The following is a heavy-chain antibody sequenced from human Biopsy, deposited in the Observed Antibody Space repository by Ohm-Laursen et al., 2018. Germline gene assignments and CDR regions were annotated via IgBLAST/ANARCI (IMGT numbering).Heavy chain of an antibody. CDR1: GGSITSYY. V-gene: IGHV4-59*01. D-gene: IGHD4-11*01. Sequence: GTLSLTCPVSGGSITSYYRSWIRRPPGKRLEWIGYIYYSGSTNHNPSLQSRVSISVDTSRNQVSLTLSSVTAADTAVYYCARDSGILNYGNFKYYHYYGMDVWGQGTKVTVSS. CDR2: IYYSGST. CDR3: ARDSGILNYGNFKYYHYYGMDV. J-gene: IGHJ6*02.